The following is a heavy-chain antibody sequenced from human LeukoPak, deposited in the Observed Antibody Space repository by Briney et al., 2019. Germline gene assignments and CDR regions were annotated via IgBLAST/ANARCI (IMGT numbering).Heavy chain of an antibody. CDR2: ITSTSSYI. V-gene: IGHV3-21*01. D-gene: IGHD3-22*01. J-gene: IGHJ6*03. CDR3: AACGYPYYYHYYMDV. Sequence: GGSLRLSCVASGFTFNTYTMSWVRQAPGKGLEWVSSITSTSSYIHYADSLEGRFTISRDNAKNSLYLQMNSLRAEDTAVYYCAACGYPYYYHYYMDVWGKGTTVTVSS. CDR1: GFTFNTYT.